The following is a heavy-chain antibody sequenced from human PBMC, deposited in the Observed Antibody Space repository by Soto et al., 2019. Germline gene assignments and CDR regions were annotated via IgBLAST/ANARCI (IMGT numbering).Heavy chain of an antibody. CDR1: GGSISSYY. CDR3: ARVHGGNYYYYGMDV. V-gene: IGHV4-59*01. J-gene: IGHJ6*02. Sequence: SETLSLTCTVAGGSISSYYLSWIRQPPGKGLEWIGYIYYSGSTNYNPSLKSRVTISVDTSKNQFSLKLSSVTAADTAVYYCARVHGGNYYYYGMDVWGQGTTVTVSS. CDR2: IYYSGST. D-gene: IGHD3-16*01.